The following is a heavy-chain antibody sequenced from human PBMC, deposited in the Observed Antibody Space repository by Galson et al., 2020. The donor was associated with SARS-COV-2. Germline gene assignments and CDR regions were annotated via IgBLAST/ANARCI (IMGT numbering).Heavy chain of an antibody. V-gene: IGHV4-39*07. CDR3: AREFADPDEYYFDY. CDR2: VYYNGTT. Sequence: SETLSLTCSVSGGSIHAGRYYWGWIRQPPGMSLAWIGNVYYNGTTDYNPSLKSRVTISVDTSKSQFSLKLNSVTAADTAVYYCAREFADPDEYYFDYWGPGALVTVSS. D-gene: IGHD3-16*01. J-gene: IGHJ4*02. CDR1: GGSIHAGRYY.